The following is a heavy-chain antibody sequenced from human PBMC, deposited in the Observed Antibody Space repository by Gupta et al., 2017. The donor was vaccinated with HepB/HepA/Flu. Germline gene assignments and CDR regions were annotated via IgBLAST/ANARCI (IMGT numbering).Heavy chain of an antibody. J-gene: IGHJ4*02. CDR2: IKQDASET. CDR3: ARGDLVGTTVGAFDY. D-gene: IGHD1-26*01. Sequence: DVQLVESGGGLVQPGGSLSLSCAASGFVFSNYWLTGVRQAPGKGLEWVANIKQDASETYYVDSVKGRFTISRDNAKNSLFLQMNSLRAEDTAVYYCARGDLVGTTVGAFDYWGQGTLVTVSS. V-gene: IGHV3-7*01. CDR1: GFVFSNYW.